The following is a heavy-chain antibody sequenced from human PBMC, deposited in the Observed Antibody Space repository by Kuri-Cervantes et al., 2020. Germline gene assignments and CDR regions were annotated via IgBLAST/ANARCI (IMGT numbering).Heavy chain of an antibody. D-gene: IGHD6-19*01. Sequence: GGSLRLSCAISGFTFDDYAMHWVRQAPGKGLEWVSGISWNTIDIIYADSVKGRFTISRDNSKNTLYLQVNSLRPEDTAVYYCSKDRPAYSSGWFLGGFDYWGQGTLVTVSS. J-gene: IGHJ4*02. CDR2: ISWNTIDI. CDR1: GFTFDDYA. V-gene: IGHV3-9*01. CDR3: SKDRPAYSSGWFLGGFDY.